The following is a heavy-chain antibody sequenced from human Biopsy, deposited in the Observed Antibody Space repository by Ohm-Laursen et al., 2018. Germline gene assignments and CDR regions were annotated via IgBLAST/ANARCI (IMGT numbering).Heavy chain of an antibody. Sequence: ASVKVSCKASGYTFNTYNINWVRQAAGQGPEWMGWMNPNSGNTGFAQKFQGRITMTRSTSITTAYMELTNLRSEDTAVYYCAREGAFGDTDAYYGLDVWGLGTTVTVSS. CDR3: AREGAFGDTDAYYGLDV. J-gene: IGHJ6*02. CDR1: GYTFNTYN. CDR2: MNPNSGNT. V-gene: IGHV1-8*01. D-gene: IGHD3-16*01.